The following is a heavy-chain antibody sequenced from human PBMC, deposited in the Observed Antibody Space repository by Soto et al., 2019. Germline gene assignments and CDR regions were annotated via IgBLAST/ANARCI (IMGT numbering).Heavy chain of an antibody. D-gene: IGHD4-17*01. CDR2: ISASGVST. J-gene: IGHJ4*02. V-gene: IGHV3-23*01. CDR1: GVIFNNYA. Sequence: EVQLLDSGGGLAQPLGSLRGSLAAAGVIFNNYAMNWVRQAPGEWLQLVVGISASGVSTYYSDSVKGRCIISRYNSKNTLFLQMNRLRAEDTAIYYCAKIPLRPYYFDYWGLGTLVTVSS. CDR3: AKIPLRPYYFDY.